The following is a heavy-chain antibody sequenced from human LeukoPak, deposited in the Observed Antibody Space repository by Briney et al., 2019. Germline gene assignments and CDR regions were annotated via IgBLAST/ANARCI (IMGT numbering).Heavy chain of an antibody. J-gene: IGHJ4*02. CDR3: ARATGYSYGFRTTDFDY. D-gene: IGHD5-18*01. CDR2: INHSGST. V-gene: IGHV4-34*01. Sequence: PSETLSLTCAVYGGSFSGYYWSWIRQPPGKGLEWIGEINHSGSTNYNPSLKSRVTISVDTSKNQFSLKLSSVTAADTAVYYCARATGYSYGFRTTDFDYWGQGTLVTVSS. CDR1: GGSFSGYY.